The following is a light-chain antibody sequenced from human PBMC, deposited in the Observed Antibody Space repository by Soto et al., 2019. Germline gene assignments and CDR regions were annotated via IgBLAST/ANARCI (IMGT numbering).Light chain of an antibody. CDR2: GNS. J-gene: IGLJ2*01. CDR1: SSNIGAGYD. Sequence: QSVLTQPPSVSGAPGQRVTISCTGSSSNIGAGYDVHWYQQLPGTAPKLLIYGNSNRPSGVPDRFSGSKSGTSASLAITGLQAEDEADYYCQSYDSSLSGGCVVFGGGTKVTVL. CDR3: QSYDSSLSGGCVV. V-gene: IGLV1-40*01.